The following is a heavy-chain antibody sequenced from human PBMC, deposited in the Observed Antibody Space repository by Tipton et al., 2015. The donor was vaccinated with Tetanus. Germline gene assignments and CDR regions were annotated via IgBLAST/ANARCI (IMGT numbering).Heavy chain of an antibody. J-gene: IGHJ1*01. D-gene: IGHD3-22*01. V-gene: IGHV4-31*03. CDR1: GDSISSGDFY. Sequence: TLSLTCTVSGDSISSGDFYWSWIRQHPGKGLERIGYIYFTGTTYYNPSLESRLTISIDTSKNQFSLELTSVTAADTAVYYCARVVPYYYDTSGHHGEYFQEWGQGTQVIVSS. CDR2: IYFTGTT. CDR3: ARVVPYYYDTSGHHGEYFQE.